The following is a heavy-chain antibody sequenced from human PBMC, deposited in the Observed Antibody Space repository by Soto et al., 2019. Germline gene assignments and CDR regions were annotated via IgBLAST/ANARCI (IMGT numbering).Heavy chain of an antibody. D-gene: IGHD6-13*01. Sequence: VGSLRLSCAASGFTFSSYGMHWVRQAPGKGLEWVAVISYDGSNKYYADSVKGRFTISRDNSKNTLYLQMNSLRAEDTAVYYCAKDTAAYSSTAFDPWGQGTLVTVSS. V-gene: IGHV3-30*18. CDR2: ISYDGSNK. CDR3: AKDTAAYSSTAFDP. J-gene: IGHJ5*02. CDR1: GFTFSSYG.